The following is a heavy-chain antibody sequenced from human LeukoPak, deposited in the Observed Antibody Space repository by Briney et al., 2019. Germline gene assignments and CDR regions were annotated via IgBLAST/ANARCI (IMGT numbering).Heavy chain of an antibody. V-gene: IGHV3-66*02. D-gene: IGHD2/OR15-2a*01. J-gene: IGHJ4*02. Sequence: GGSLRLSCAASGFTFSSYSMNWVRQAPGKGPEWVSVIYSGGATHYADSVKGRFTISRDNSKNTLYLQMNSLRAEDTAVYYCARGVPSPFPDPFDHWGQGTLVTVSS. CDR2: IYSGGAT. CDR1: GFTFSSYS. CDR3: ARGVPSPFPDPFDH.